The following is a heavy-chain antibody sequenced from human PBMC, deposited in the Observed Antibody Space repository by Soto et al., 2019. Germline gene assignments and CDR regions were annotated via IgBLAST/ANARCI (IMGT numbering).Heavy chain of an antibody. CDR1: GGSINDREYY. CDR2: VYNSGIT. D-gene: IGHD5-18*01. Sequence: PSDTLSLTCAVSGGSINDREYYWSWIRQPPGKGPEWIGYVYNSGITSYDPSLKSRVTISSDTSKNQFSLRLSSVTAADTAVYYCARELSGYRYGPGEVYWGQGTMVTVS. J-gene: IGHJ4*02. V-gene: IGHV4-30-4*02. CDR3: ARELSGYRYGPGEVY.